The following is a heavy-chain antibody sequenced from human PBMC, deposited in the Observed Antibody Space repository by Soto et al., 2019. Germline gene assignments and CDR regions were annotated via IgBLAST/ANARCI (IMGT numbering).Heavy chain of an antibody. J-gene: IGHJ3*02. CDR1: VYTLTSYG. CDR3: ARAYYDFWSGYLDAFDI. Sequence: ASVKVSCKASVYTLTSYGISWVRQAPGRGLEWMGWISAYNGNTNYAQKLQGRVTMTTDTSTSTAYMELRSLRSDDTAVYYCARAYYDFWSGYLDAFDIWGQGTMVTVSS. D-gene: IGHD3-3*01. V-gene: IGHV1-18*01. CDR2: ISAYNGNT.